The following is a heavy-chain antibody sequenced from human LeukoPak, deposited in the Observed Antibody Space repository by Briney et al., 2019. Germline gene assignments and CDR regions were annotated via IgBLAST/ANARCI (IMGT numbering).Heavy chain of an antibody. CDR3: ASSFPSIGASPFDT. D-gene: IGHD1-26*01. Sequence: ASVKVSCKASGYTFTGYYMRWVRQAPGQGLEWMGWINPNSGGTNYAQKFQGRVTMTRDTSINTAYMELSRLSSDDTAVYYCASSFPSIGASPFDTWGQGTLVTVSS. CDR2: INPNSGGT. V-gene: IGHV1-2*02. CDR1: GYTFTGYY. J-gene: IGHJ4*02.